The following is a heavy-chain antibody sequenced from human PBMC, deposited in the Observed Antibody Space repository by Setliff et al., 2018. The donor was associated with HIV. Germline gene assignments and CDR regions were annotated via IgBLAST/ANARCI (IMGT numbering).Heavy chain of an antibody. CDR2: SGPENGET. D-gene: IGHD2-21*01. Sequence: ASVKVSCKVSGYTLTELSMHWVRQAPGKGLEWMGGSGPENGETIYAQKFQGRVTMTEDTSTDTAYMELSSLRFDDTAVYYCAADRPEDCNGGECLAFGQEWGQGTLVTVSS. CDR1: GYTLTELS. J-gene: IGHJ4*02. CDR3: AADRPEDCNGGECLAFGQE. V-gene: IGHV1-24*01.